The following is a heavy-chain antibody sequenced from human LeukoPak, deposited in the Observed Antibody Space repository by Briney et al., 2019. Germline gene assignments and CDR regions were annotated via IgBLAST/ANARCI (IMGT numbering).Heavy chain of an antibody. Sequence: GGSLRLSCAASGFTFSSYAMSWVRQAPGKGLEWVSAISGSGGSAYYADSVKGRFTISRDNSKNTLYLQMNTLRAEDTAVYYCAKGIVVVVAATDYWGQGTLVTVSS. CDR1: GFTFSSYA. J-gene: IGHJ4*02. CDR2: ISGSGGSA. D-gene: IGHD2-15*01. V-gene: IGHV3-23*01. CDR3: AKGIVVVVAATDY.